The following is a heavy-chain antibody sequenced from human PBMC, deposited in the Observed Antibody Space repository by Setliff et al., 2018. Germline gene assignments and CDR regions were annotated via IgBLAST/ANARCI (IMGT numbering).Heavy chain of an antibody. CDR1: GGSISSSSYY. CDR2: IYYSGST. Sequence: PSETLSLTCTVSGGSISSSSYYWGWIRQPPGKGLEWIGSIYYSGSTYYNPSLKSRVTISVDTSKNQFSLKLSSVTAADTAVYYCARRVTAAGGSFFYGWFDPWGQGTQVTVSS. CDR3: ARRVTAAGGSFFYGWFDP. V-gene: IGHV4-39*01. J-gene: IGHJ5*02. D-gene: IGHD2-2*01.